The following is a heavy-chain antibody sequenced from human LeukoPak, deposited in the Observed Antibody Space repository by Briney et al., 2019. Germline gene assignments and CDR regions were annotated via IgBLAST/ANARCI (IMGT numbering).Heavy chain of an antibody. CDR2: ISGSGGST. CDR3: AKDDMYSSSPIDY. D-gene: IGHD6-6*01. Sequence: PGRSLRLSCAASGFTFSNYGMHWVRQAPGKGLEWVSAISGSGGSTYYADSVKGRFTISRDNSKNTLYLQMNSLRAEDTAVYYCAKDDMYSSSPIDYWGQGTLVTVSS. V-gene: IGHV3-23*01. J-gene: IGHJ4*02. CDR1: GFTFSNYG.